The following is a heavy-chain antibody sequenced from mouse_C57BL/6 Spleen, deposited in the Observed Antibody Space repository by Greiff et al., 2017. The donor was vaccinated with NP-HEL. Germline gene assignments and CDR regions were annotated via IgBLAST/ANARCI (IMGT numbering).Heavy chain of an antibody. CDR2: INPNSGGT. V-gene: IGHV1-53*01. D-gene: IGHD6-1*01. CDR3: ARSCPYWYCDV. Sequence: VQLQQPGTELVQPGASVKLSCKASGYTFTSYWMHWVKQRPGQGLEWIGNINPNSGGTNYSENFKSKATLTVDNSSSTADMQLSSLTSEGSAVYYCARSCPYWYCDVCGIGKTVTV. J-gene: IGHJ1*03. CDR1: GYTFTSYW.